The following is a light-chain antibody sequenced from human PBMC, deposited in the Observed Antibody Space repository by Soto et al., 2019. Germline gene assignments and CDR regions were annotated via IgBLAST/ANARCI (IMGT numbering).Light chain of an antibody. CDR2: AAA. CDR1: QSISSY. J-gene: IGKJ1*01. V-gene: IGKV1-39*01. Sequence: DIQMTQSPSSLSASVGDRVTITCRASQSISSYLNWYQQNPGKAPKLLIYAAASLQSGVPSRFSGSGSGTDFTLTISSLQPEDFATYYCKQSNSTPRTFGQGTKV. CDR3: KQSNSTPRT.